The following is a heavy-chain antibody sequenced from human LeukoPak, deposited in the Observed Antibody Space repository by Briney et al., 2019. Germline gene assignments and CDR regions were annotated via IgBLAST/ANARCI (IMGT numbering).Heavy chain of an antibody. D-gene: IGHD3-3*01. CDR2: ISGSGGST. J-gene: IGHJ6*02. CDR1: GFTFSSYA. V-gene: IGHV3-23*01. CDR3: ARDYDFWSGSRTPYYYYRMDV. Sequence: GGCLRLSCAAPGFTFSSYAMSWVRQAPGRGREWVSAISGSGGSTYYADSVKGRFTISRDNSKNTLYLQMNSLRAEDTAVYYCARDYDFWSGSRTPYYYYRMDVWGQGTTVTVSS.